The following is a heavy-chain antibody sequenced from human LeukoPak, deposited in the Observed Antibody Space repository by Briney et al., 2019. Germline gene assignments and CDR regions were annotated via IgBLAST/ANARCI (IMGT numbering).Heavy chain of an antibody. CDR3: ARRVRGAHFDY. J-gene: IGHJ4*02. D-gene: IGHD3-10*02. V-gene: IGHV3-73*01. CDR2: IRSKANSYAT. CDR1: GFTFSGSA. Sequence: GGSLRLSCAASGFTFSGSAMHWVRQASGKGLEWVGRIRSKANSYATAYAASVKGRFTISRDDSKNTAYLQMNSLKTEDTAVYYCARRVRGAHFDYWGQGTLVTVSS.